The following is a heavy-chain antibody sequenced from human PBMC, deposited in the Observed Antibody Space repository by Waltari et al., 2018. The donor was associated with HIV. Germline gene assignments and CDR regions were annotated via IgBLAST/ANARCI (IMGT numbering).Heavy chain of an antibody. CDR3: AKVPGIAAADPIPYYFDY. V-gene: IGHV3-23*01. D-gene: IGHD6-13*01. Sequence: EVQLLESGGGLVQPGGSLRLSCAASGFTFSSYAMSWVRQAPGKGLEWVSAISGSGGSTYYADSVKGRFTISRDNSKNTLYLQMNSLRAEDTAVYYCAKVPGIAAADPIPYYFDYWGQGTLVTVSS. J-gene: IGHJ4*02. CDR1: GFTFSSYA. CDR2: ISGSGGST.